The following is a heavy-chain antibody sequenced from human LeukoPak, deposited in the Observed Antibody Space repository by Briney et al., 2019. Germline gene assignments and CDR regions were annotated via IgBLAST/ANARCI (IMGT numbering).Heavy chain of an antibody. CDR1: GFTFSSYA. CDR2: ISGSGGST. Sequence: GGSLRLSCAASGFTFSSYAMSWVRQAPGKGLEWVSAISGSGGSTYYADSVKGRFTISRDNSKNTLYLQMNSLRAEDTAVYYCAKGRMVRGVIITAQYYYYGMDVWGQGTTVTVSS. J-gene: IGHJ6*02. D-gene: IGHD3-10*01. V-gene: IGHV3-23*01. CDR3: AKGRMVRGVIITAQYYYYGMDV.